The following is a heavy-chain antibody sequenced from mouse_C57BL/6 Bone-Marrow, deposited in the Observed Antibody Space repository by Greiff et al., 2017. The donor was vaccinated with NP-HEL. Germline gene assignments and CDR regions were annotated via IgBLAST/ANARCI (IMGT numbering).Heavy chain of an antibody. CDR1: GFTFSSYA. Sequence: EVQLVDSGGGLVKPGGSLKLSCAASGFTFSSYAMSWVRQTPEKRLEWVATISDGGSYTYYPDNVKGRFTISRDNAKNNLYLQMSHLKSEDTAMYYCARGPIYYYGSSPLDYWGQGTTLTVSS. V-gene: IGHV5-4*01. J-gene: IGHJ2*01. CDR3: ARGPIYYYGSSPLDY. D-gene: IGHD1-1*01. CDR2: ISDGGSYT.